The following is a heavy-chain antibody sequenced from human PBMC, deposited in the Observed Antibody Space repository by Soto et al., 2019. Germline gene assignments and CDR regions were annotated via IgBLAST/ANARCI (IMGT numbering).Heavy chain of an antibody. J-gene: IGHJ4*02. CDR2: ISSDGSHK. D-gene: IGHD3-10*01. CDR1: GFTFRRYA. CDR3: ARSRSGAVADSFDY. V-gene: IGHV3-30*04. Sequence: GGSLRLSCAASGFTFRRYAVRWVRQAPGKGLEWVAVISSDGSHKYYLDSVKGRFTTSRDNSINTVFLQMDSLSYEDTAVYHCARSRSGAVADSFDYWGQGTLVTVSS.